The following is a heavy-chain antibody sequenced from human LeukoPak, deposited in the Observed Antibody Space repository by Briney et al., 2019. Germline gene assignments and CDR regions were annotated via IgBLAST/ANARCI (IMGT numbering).Heavy chain of an antibody. V-gene: IGHV3-64*01. CDR3: AKDEAGYSSG. CDR1: GFTFSNYA. D-gene: IGHD6-19*01. J-gene: IGHJ4*02. Sequence: GGSLRLSCAASGFTFSNYAMHWVRQAPGKGLEYVATISSNGGSTYFANAVQGRFTISRDNSKNMVHLQMGSLRVEDTAVYYCAKDEAGYSSGWGQGALVTVSS. CDR2: ISSNGGST.